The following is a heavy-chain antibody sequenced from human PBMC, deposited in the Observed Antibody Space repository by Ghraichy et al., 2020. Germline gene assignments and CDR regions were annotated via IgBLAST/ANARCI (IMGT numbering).Heavy chain of an antibody. J-gene: IGHJ3*02. CDR2: ISWDGGST. CDR3: AKDRRLGPYYGSGSYYSDAFDI. CDR1: GFTFDDYA. V-gene: IGHV3-43D*03. D-gene: IGHD3-10*01. Sequence: GGSLRLSCAASGFTFDDYAMHWVRQAPGKGLEWVSLISWDGGSTYYADSVKGRFTISRDNSKNSLYLQMNSLRAEDTALYYCAKDRRLGPYYGSGSYYSDAFDIWGHGTRVTVSS.